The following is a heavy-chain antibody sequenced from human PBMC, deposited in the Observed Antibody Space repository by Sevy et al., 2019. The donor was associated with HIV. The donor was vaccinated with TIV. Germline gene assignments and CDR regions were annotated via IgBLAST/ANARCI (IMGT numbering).Heavy chain of an antibody. CDR2: ISYDGSNK. J-gene: IGHJ4*02. V-gene: IGHV3-30-3*01. D-gene: IGHD6-19*01. CDR1: GFTFSSYA. CDR3: ARDISVAGTPNYFYY. Sequence: GGSLRLSCAASGFTFSSYAMHWVRQAPGKGLEWVAVISYDGSNKYYADSVKGRFTISRDNSKNTLYLQMNSLRAEDTAVYYCARDISVAGTPNYFYYRGQGTLVTVSS.